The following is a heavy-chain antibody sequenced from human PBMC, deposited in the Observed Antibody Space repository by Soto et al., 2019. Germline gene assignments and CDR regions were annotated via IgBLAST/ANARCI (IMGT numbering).Heavy chain of an antibody. J-gene: IGHJ6*04. D-gene: IGHD3-22*01. CDR3: AKDINYDMSYGMDV. CDR1: GLSFDHYA. Sequence: EVELVESGGGSVQPGRSLRLSCAASGLSFDHYAMHWDRHAPGKGLELVSGVSWNSGTIGYADSVKGRFTISRDNAENSLYLQVNFLRAEDTALYSCAKDINYDMSYGMDVWGKGNTVNLSS. CDR2: VSWNSGTI. V-gene: IGHV3-9*01.